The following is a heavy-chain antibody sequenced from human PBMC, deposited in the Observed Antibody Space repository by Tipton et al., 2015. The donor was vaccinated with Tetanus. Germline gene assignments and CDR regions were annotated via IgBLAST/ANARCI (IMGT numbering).Heavy chain of an antibody. J-gene: IGHJ4*02. V-gene: IGHV3-23*01. CDR1: GFTFSSYA. CDR2: ISGSGGST. D-gene: IGHD3-22*01. CDR3: AKDSPYSRYYDSSGSFFDY. Sequence: GSLRLSCAASGFTFSSYAMSWVRQAPGKGLEWVSAISGSGGSTYYADSVKGRFTISRDNSKNTLYLQMNSLRAEDTAVYYCAKDSPYSRYYDSSGSFFDYWGQGTLVTVSS.